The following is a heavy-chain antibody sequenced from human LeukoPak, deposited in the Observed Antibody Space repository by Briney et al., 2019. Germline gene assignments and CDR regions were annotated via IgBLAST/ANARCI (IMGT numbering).Heavy chain of an antibody. CDR3: ASPRDTAMVTGFDY. Sequence: GGSLRLSCAASGFTFSSYSMNWVRQAPGKGLEWVSSISSSSSYIYYADSVKGRFTISRDNAKNSLYLQMNSLRAEDTAVYYCASPRDTAMVTGFDYWGQGTLVTVSS. CDR2: ISSSSSYI. D-gene: IGHD5-18*01. J-gene: IGHJ4*02. V-gene: IGHV3-21*01. CDR1: GFTFSSYS.